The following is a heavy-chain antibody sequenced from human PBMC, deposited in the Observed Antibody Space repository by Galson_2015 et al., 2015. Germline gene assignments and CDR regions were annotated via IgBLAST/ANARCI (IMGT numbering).Heavy chain of an antibody. CDR2: IWYDGSNK. Sequence: SLRLSCAASGFTFSSYGMHWVRQAPGKGLEWVAVIWYDGSNKYYADSVKGRFTISRDNSKNTLYLQMNSLRAEDTAVYYCARSEYYDILTGYLGPFDIWGQGTMVTVSS. V-gene: IGHV3-33*01. D-gene: IGHD3-9*01. J-gene: IGHJ3*02. CDR3: ARSEYYDILTGYLGPFDI. CDR1: GFTFSSYG.